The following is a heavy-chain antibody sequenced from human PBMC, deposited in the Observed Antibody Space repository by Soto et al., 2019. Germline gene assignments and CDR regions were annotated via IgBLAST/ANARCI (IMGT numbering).Heavy chain of an antibody. CDR1: GGTFSSYA. D-gene: IGHD2-2*01. J-gene: IGHJ6*02. Sequence: QVQLVQSGAEVKKPGSSVKVSCKASGGTFSSYAISWVRQAPGQGLEWMGGIIPIFGTANYAQKFQGRVTITADESTSTAYMELSSLRSEDTAGYYCARGDIVVVPAVHYYYGMDVWGQGTTVTVSS. CDR3: ARGDIVVVPAVHYYYGMDV. CDR2: IIPIFGTA. V-gene: IGHV1-69*01.